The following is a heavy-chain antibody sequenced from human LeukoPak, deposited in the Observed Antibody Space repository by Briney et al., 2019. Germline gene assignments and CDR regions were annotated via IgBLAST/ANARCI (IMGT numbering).Heavy chain of an antibody. J-gene: IGHJ4*02. CDR3: ARDYGSGTIRPKILTI. Sequence: GGSLRLSCAASGFTFSDYYMSWIRQAPGKGLEWVSYISGTSSYTTYADSVKGRFTISRDNAENSLYLQMNSLRGEDTALYYCARDYGSGTIRPKILTIWGQGALVTVSS. CDR2: ISGTSSYT. CDR1: GFTFSDYY. D-gene: IGHD3-10*01. V-gene: IGHV3-11*06.